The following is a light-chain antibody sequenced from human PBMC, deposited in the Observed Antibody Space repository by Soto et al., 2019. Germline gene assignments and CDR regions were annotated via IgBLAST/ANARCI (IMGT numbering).Light chain of an antibody. V-gene: IGLV2-14*01. J-gene: IGLJ2*01. Sequence: QSALTQPASVSGSPGQSITISCTGTSSDVGGYNYVSWYQQHPGKAPKLTIYDVSNRPSGVSKRFSGSKSGNTASLTISGLQAEDEADYYCSSYTSSSTVLFGGGTKLTVL. CDR2: DVS. CDR3: SSYTSSSTVL. CDR1: SSDVGGYNY.